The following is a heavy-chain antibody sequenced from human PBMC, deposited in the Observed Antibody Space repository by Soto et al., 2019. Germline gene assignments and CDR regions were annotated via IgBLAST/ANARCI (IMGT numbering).Heavy chain of an antibody. J-gene: IGHJ4*02. CDR1: GGSISSGGYS. CDR3: ARVRGDPGPFDY. D-gene: IGHD3-10*01. CDR2: IYHIGST. Sequence: SETLSLTCAVSGGSISSGGYSWSWIRQPPGKGLEWIGYIYHIGSTYYNPSLKSRVTISVDRSKNQFSLKLSSVTAADMAVYYCARVRGDPGPFDYWGQGTLVTVSS. V-gene: IGHV4-30-2*01.